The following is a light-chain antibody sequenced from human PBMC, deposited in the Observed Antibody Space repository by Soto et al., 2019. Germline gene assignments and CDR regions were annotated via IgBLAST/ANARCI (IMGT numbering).Light chain of an antibody. V-gene: IGKV3-15*01. CDR1: QSVDTN. J-gene: IGKJ4*01. Sequence: EIILTQSPSTLSVSPGERVTLSCRATQSVDTNLAWYQQKPGQPPRLLIHAASTRATGVAARFSGSGSGTEFTLTISSLQSDDFAVSYCQQYYDWAPLTFGGGTKVEIK. CDR3: QQYYDWAPLT. CDR2: AAS.